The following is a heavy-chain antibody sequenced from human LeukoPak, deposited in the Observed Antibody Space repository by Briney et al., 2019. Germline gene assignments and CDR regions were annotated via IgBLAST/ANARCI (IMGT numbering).Heavy chain of an antibody. CDR1: GFTFSSYW. CDR3: ARGRVYYYDTSGYSP. D-gene: IGHD3-22*01. V-gene: IGHV3-74*01. CDR2: INSDGSST. J-gene: IGHJ5*02. Sequence: GGSLRLSCAASGFTFSSYWMHWVRQAPGKGLVWVSRINSDGSSTSYADSVKGRFTISRDNAKNMLYLRMNSLRVEDTAVYYCARGRVYYYDTSGYSPWGQGTLVTVSS.